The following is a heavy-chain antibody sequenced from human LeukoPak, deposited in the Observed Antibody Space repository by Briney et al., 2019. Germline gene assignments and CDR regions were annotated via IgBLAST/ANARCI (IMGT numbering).Heavy chain of an antibody. CDR1: GGSISSGSSY. V-gene: IGHV4-61*02. CDR3: ARGAAAGDY. D-gene: IGHD6-13*01. J-gene: IGHJ4*02. Sequence: PSETLSLTCTVSGGSISSGSSYWSWIRQPAGKGLEWIGRIYTSGSTNYNPSLKSRVTISVDTSKNQFSLKLSSVTAADTAVYYCARGAAAGDYWGQGTLVTVSS. CDR2: IYTSGST.